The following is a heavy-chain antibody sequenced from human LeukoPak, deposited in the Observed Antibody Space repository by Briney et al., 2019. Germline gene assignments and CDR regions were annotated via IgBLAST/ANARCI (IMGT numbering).Heavy chain of an antibody. CDR3: AKDGQWLEYNWFDP. D-gene: IGHD6-19*01. V-gene: IGHV3-23*01. CDR1: GFTFSNYA. Sequence: GGSLRLSCAAYGFTFSNYAMSWVRQAPGKGLEWVSAISGSGGSTYYADSVKGRFTISRDNSKNTLYLQMNSLRAEDTAVYYCAKDGQWLEYNWFDPWGQGTLVTVSS. CDR2: ISGSGGST. J-gene: IGHJ5*02.